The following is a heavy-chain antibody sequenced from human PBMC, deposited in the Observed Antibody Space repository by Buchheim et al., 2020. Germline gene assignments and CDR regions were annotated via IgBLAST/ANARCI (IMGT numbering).Heavy chain of an antibody. V-gene: IGHV3-74*01. CDR1: GFTFSNFW. Sequence: QLVESGGGLVQPGGSLRLSCAASGFTFSNFWMHWVRQAPGKGLVWVSRTDSDGSGTDYADSVKGRFTISRDNAKNTLYLQMNSLRPEDTAVYFCVRDWYGMDVWGRGTT. CDR3: VRDWYGMDV. J-gene: IGHJ6*02. CDR2: TDSDGSGT.